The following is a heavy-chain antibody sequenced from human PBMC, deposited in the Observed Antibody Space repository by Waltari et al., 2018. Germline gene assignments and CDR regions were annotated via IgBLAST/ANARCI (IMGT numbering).Heavy chain of an antibody. Sequence: QVQLQESGPGLVKPSETLSLTCIVSGGSISSYYWSWIRQPPGNGLDLIGYIYYSGATHYTPSVTSRVTISVDTSKNQFSLKLSSVPAADSAVYYCARRDGSNPFDYGGQGTLVTFSS. CDR3: ARRDGSNPFDY. CDR1: GGSISSYY. V-gene: IGHV4-59*01. CDR2: IYYSGAT. D-gene: IGHD5-12*01. J-gene: IGHJ4*02.